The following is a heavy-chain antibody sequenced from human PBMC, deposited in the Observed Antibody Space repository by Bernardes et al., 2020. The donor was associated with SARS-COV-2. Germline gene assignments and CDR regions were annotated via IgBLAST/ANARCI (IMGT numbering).Heavy chain of an antibody. V-gene: IGHV3-7*01. J-gene: IGHJ6*02. D-gene: IGHD1-1*01. CDR2: IKQDGSEK. CDR1: GFTFSSYW. Sequence: GGSLRLSCAASGFTFSSYWMSWVRQAPGKGLEWVANIKQDGSEKYYVDSVKGRFTISRDNAKNSLYLQMNSLRAEDTAVYYCARDSVQYYYYYGMDVWGQGTTVTVSS. CDR3: ARDSVQYYYYYGMDV.